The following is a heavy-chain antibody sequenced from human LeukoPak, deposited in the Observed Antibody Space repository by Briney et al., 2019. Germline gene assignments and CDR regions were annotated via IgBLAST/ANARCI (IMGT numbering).Heavy chain of an antibody. J-gene: IGHJ5*02. CDR3: AKDSYYDFWTRNNWFDP. V-gene: IGHV3-23*01. CDR2: ISGSGGST. CDR1: GFTFSSYA. D-gene: IGHD3-3*01. Sequence: GGSLRLSCAASGFTFSSYAMSWVRQAPGKGLEWVSAISGSGGSTYYADSVKGRFTISRDNSKNTLYLQMNSLRAEDTAVYYCAKDSYYDFWTRNNWFDPWGQGTLVTVSS.